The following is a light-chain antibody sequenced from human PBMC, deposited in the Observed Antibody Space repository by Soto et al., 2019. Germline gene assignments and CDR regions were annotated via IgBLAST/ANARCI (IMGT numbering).Light chain of an antibody. CDR3: QQYGGSPLT. Sequence: EMVLTQSPGTLSLSPGERATLSCRASQSVSASYLAWYQQKPGQAPRLLIYGASSSATGIPDRFSGRGAGTDFTLTISRLEPQDFAVYYCQQYGGSPLTFGGGTKVEI. V-gene: IGKV3-20*01. CDR2: GAS. CDR1: QSVSASY. J-gene: IGKJ4*01.